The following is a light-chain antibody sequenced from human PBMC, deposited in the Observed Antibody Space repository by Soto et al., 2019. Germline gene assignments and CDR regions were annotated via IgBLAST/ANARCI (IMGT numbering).Light chain of an antibody. Sequence: QSVLTQPASVSGSPGQSITISCTGTSSYVGGYNYVSWYQHHPGKAPKLLIYDVNSRPSGVSDRFSGSKSGNTASLTISGLQAEDEADYYCSSYTSSSTEVFGTGTKATVL. CDR1: SSYVGGYNY. CDR2: DVN. V-gene: IGLV2-14*03. J-gene: IGLJ1*01. CDR3: SSYTSSSTEV.